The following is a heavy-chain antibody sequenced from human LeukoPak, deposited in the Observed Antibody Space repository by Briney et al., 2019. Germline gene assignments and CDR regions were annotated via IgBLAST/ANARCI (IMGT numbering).Heavy chain of an antibody. J-gene: IGHJ6*02. D-gene: IGHD4-11*01. CDR1: GGSISSYY. V-gene: IGHV4-4*07. CDR3: ARERNDYSGLYGMDV. CDR2: IYTSGST. Sequence: SETLSLTCTVSGGSISSYYWSRIRQPAGKGLEWIGRIYTSGSTNYNPSLKSRVTMSVDTSKNRFSLKLSSVTAADTAVYYCARERNDYSGLYGMDVWGQGTTVTVSS.